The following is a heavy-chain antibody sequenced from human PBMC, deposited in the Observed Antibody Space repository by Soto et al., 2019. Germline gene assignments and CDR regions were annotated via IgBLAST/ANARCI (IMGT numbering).Heavy chain of an antibody. Sequence: ASVKVSCKASGYTFTSYAMHWVRQAPGQRLEWMGWINAGNGNTKYSQKFQGRVTITRDTSASTAYMELSSLRSEDTAVYYCAMSRHDYDFWSGYPYNWFDPWGQGTLVTVSS. CDR2: INAGNGNT. J-gene: IGHJ5*02. D-gene: IGHD3-3*01. CDR1: GYTFTSYA. V-gene: IGHV1-3*01. CDR3: AMSRHDYDFWSGYPYNWFDP.